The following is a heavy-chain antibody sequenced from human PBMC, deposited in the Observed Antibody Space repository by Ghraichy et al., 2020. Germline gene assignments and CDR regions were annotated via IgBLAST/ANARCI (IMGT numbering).Heavy chain of an antibody. J-gene: IGHJ6*03. D-gene: IGHD3-3*01. CDR3: AREILGTIFGVVTIPNYYYYYMDV. CDR1: GGSISSYY. V-gene: IGHV4-4*07. CDR2: IYTSGST. Sequence: SQTLSLTCTVSGGSISSYYWSWIRQPAGKGLEWIGRIYTSGSTNYNPSLKSRVTMSVDTSKNQFSLKLSSVTAADTAVYYCAREILGTIFGVVTIPNYYYYYMDVWGKGTTVTVSS.